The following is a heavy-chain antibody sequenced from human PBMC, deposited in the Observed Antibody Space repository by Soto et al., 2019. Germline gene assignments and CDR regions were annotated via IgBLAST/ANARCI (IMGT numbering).Heavy chain of an antibody. Sequence: QLQLQESGPGLVKPSETLSLICTVSGGSISGHFWSWVRQPAGKGLEWIGRIYSAGSTNYNPSLKSRVTMSVDTSQNQFSLKLTSVTAADTAMYYCVRGDVFDIWGRGTMVTVSS. CDR3: VRGDVFDI. V-gene: IGHV4-4*07. D-gene: IGHD3-16*01. J-gene: IGHJ3*02. CDR2: IYSAGST. CDR1: GGSISGHF.